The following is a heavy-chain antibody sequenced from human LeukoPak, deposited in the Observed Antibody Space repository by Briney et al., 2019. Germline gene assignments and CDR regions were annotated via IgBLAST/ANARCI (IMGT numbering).Heavy chain of an antibody. CDR3: AKVGTTVTTYYYYYMDV. Sequence: GSLSLSCTASGFPFGDYALSWFRPAPGKGLEWVSSISYSGGNTYYADSVKGRFTISRDNSKNTLYLQMNSLRAEDTALYYCAKVGTTVTTYYYYYMDVWGKGTTVTVSS. CDR2: ISYSGGNT. D-gene: IGHD4-17*01. CDR1: GFPFGDYA. V-gene: IGHV3-23*01. J-gene: IGHJ6*03.